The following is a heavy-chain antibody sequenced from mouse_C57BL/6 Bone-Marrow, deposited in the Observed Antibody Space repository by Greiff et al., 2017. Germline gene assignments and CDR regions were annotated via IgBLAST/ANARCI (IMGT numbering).Heavy chain of an antibody. D-gene: IGHD1-3*01. Sequence: EVKGVESGGGLVQPGASLKLSCESNEYEFPSHDMSWVRKTPEKRLELVAAINSDGGSTYYPDTMERRFIISRDNTKKTLYLQMSSLRSEDTALYYCARGGVKDAMDYWGQGTSVTVSS. CDR2: INSDGGST. J-gene: IGHJ4*01. V-gene: IGHV5-2*01. CDR1: EYEFPSHD. CDR3: ARGGVKDAMDY.